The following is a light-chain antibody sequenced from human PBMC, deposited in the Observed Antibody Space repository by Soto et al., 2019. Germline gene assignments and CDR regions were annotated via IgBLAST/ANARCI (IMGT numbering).Light chain of an antibody. CDR3: SSYTSSSTE. J-gene: IGLJ3*02. V-gene: IGLV2-14*01. Sequence: QSALTQPASVSGSPGQSITISCTGTSSDVGGYNYVSWYQQHPGKAPKLMIYEVSNRPSGVSKRFSGSKSGNTASLTISGLQAEDEADYYCSSYTSSSTEFGGGTQLTVL. CDR2: EVS. CDR1: SSDVGGYNY.